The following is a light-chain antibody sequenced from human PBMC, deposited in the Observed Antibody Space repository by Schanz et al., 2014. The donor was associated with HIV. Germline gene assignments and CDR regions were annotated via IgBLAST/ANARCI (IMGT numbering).Light chain of an antibody. J-gene: IGLJ2*01. V-gene: IGLV1-51*01. CDR3: ATWDRTLSAVV. CDR2: VTH. Sequence: QSVLTQPPSVSAAPGQRVTISCSGSASNIGHNYVSWFQQFPGTTPKLLIYVTHDRLSEIPDRFSGSKTGTSATLAIVGLQTGDEADYYCATWDRTLSAVVFGGGTKLTVL. CDR1: ASNIGHNY.